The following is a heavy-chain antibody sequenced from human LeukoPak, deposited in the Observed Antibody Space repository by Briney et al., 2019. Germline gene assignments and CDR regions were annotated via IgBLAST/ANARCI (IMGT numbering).Heavy chain of an antibody. CDR3: TRVSGTTLGGY. CDR2: IRSKAYGGTT. CDR1: GFTFYGYA. D-gene: IGHD1-1*01. J-gene: IGHJ4*02. Sequence: PGGSLRLSCGASGFTFYGYAMSWFRQAPGKGLEWVGFIRSKAYGGTTEYAASVKGRFTISRDDSKSIAYLQMNSLKIEDTAVYYCTRVSGTTLGGYWGQGTLATVSS. V-gene: IGHV3-49*03.